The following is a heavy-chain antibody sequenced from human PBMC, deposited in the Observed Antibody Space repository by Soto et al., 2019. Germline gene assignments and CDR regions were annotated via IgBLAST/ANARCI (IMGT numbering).Heavy chain of an antibody. V-gene: IGHV4-59*01. D-gene: IGHD3-10*01. CDR3: ARVSTVAPYGSGSYKYYGMDV. CDR2: IYYSGST. J-gene: IGHJ6*02. CDR1: GGSISSYY. Sequence: NPSETLSLTCTVSGGSISSYYWSWVRQPPGKGLEWIGYIYYSGSTNYNPSLKSRVTISVDTSKNQFSLKLSSVTAADTAVYYCARVSTVAPYGSGSYKYYGMDVWGQGTTVTVSS.